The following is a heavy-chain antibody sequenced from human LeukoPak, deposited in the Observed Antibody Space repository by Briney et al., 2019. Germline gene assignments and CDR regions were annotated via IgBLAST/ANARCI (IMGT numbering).Heavy chain of an antibody. CDR3: AKTDYGHYSGFEV. V-gene: IGHV4-38-2*01. CDR1: TYSISSGYS. CDR2: MYLSGTT. J-gene: IGHJ3*01. Sequence: PSETLSLTCVVSTYSISSGYSWGWIRQPPGKGLEWMGSMYLSGTTYYNPPLKSRVTISVHKSENQFSLKVNFVPAPDTAVYFCAKTDYGHYSGFEVWGQGIMVTVSS. D-gene: IGHD4-17*01.